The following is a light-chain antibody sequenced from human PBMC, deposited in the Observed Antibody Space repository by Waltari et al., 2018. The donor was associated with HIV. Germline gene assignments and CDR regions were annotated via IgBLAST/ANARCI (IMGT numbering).Light chain of an antibody. V-gene: IGLV2-14*03. Sequence: QSVLTQPASVSGSPGRSITISCTGTSSDLGGYNYVSWYQQHPGKAPKLMIYEVSNRPSGVSSRFSGSKSGNTASLTISGLQAEDEADYYCSSYTGSTTVVFGGGTKVTVL. CDR1: SSDLGGYNY. CDR3: SSYTGSTTVV. CDR2: EVS. J-gene: IGLJ2*01.